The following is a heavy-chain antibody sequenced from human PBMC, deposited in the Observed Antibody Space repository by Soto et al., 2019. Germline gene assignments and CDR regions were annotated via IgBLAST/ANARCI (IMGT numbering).Heavy chain of an antibody. D-gene: IGHD3-22*01. V-gene: IGHV3-64*04. CDR2: ISSNGGST. J-gene: IGHJ4*02. CDR1: GFTFSSYA. Sequence: PGGSLRLSCSASGFTFSSYAMHWVRQAPGKGLEYVSAISSNGGSTYYADSVKGRFTISRDNSKNTLYLQMNSLRAEDTAVYYCAVIVVVITTSGYWGQGTLVTVSS. CDR3: AVIVVVITTSGY.